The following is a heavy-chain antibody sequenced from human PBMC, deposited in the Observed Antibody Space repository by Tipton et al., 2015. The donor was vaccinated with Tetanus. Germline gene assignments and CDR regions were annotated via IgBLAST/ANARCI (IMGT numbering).Heavy chain of an antibody. CDR3: ARLHLRTFASSSGF. Sequence: QLVQSGAEVRKPGESLKISCQGSGYSFTSYWIAWGRQMPGKGLEWMGIIYPGDSDTRYSPTFQGQVTMSVDKSINTAFLQWSSLKDSATAIYYCARLHLRTFASSSGFWGQGTMVTVSS. J-gene: IGHJ4*02. CDR1: GYSFTSYW. V-gene: IGHV5-51*01. CDR2: IYPGDSDT. D-gene: IGHD6-6*01.